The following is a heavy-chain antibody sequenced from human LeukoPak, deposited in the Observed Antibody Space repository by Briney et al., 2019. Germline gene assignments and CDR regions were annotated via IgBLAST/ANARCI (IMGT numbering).Heavy chain of an antibody. D-gene: IGHD5-24*01. CDR1: GGSISSSSYY. V-gene: IGHV4-39*01. Sequence: SETLSLTCTVSGGSISSSSYYWGWIRQPPGKRLEWIGSIYYSGSTYYNPSLKSRVTISVDTSKNQFSLKLSSVTAADTAVYYCARHWGSEMATVTPEIDYWGQGTLVTVSS. CDR2: IYYSGST. CDR3: ARHWGSEMATVTPEIDY. J-gene: IGHJ4*02.